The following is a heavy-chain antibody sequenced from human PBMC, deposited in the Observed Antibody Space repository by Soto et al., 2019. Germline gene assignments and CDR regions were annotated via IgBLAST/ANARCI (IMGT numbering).Heavy chain of an antibody. J-gene: IGHJ4*02. D-gene: IGHD6-19*01. CDR1: GGSISSSSYY. V-gene: IGHV4-39*01. Sequence: QLQLQESGPGLVKPSETLSLTCTVSGGSISSSSYYWGWIRQPPGKGLEWIGSIYYSGSTYYNPSLKSRVTISVDTSKNQFSLKLSSVTAADTAVYYCARLGYSSGLDYWGQGTLVTVSS. CDR3: ARLGYSSGLDY. CDR2: IYYSGST.